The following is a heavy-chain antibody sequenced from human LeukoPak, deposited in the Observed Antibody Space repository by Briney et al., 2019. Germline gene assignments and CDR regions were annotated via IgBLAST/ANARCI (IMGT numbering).Heavy chain of an antibody. CDR1: GFTFSSYW. CDR3: ARDSNFWSGYHYFDY. CDR2: IKQDGSEK. Sequence: PGGSLRLSCAASGFTFSSYWMSWVRQAPGKGLEWVANIKQDGSEKYFVDSVKGRFTISRDNSKNTLYLQMNSLRAEDTAVYYCARDSNFWSGYHYFDYWGQGTLVTVSS. V-gene: IGHV3-7*01. J-gene: IGHJ4*02. D-gene: IGHD3-3*01.